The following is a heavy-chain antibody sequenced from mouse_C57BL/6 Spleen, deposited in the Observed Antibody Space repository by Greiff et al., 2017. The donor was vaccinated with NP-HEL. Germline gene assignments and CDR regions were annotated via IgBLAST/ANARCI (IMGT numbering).Heavy chain of an antibody. CDR3: TTDYDYDGEAWFAY. V-gene: IGHV14-4*01. Sequence: VQLQQSGAELVRPGASVKLSCTASGFNIKDDYMHWVKQRPEQGLEWIGWIDPENGDTEYASKFQGKATITADTSSNTAYLQLSSLTSEDTAVYYGTTDYDYDGEAWFAYWGQGTLVTVSA. CDR1: GFNIKDDY. D-gene: IGHD2-4*01. CDR2: IDPENGDT. J-gene: IGHJ3*01.